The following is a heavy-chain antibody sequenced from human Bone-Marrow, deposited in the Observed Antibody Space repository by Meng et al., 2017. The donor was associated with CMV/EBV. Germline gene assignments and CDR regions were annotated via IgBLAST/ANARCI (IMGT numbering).Heavy chain of an antibody. CDR1: GGTFSSYT. J-gene: IGHJ6*02. CDR2: IITILGIA. Sequence: SVKVSCKASGGTFSSYTISWVRQAPGQGLEWMGRIITILGIANYAQKFQGRVTITADKSTSTAYMELSNLGSEDTAVYYCARVWAAGRHDYYGMDVCGQGTTVTVSS. CDR3: ARVWAAGRHDYYGMDV. V-gene: IGHV1-69*02. D-gene: IGHD6-13*01.